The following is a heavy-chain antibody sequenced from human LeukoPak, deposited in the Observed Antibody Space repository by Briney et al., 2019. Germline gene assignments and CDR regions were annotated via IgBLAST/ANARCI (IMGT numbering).Heavy chain of an antibody. J-gene: IGHJ4*02. V-gene: IGHV4-59*08. CDR2: IYYSGST. CDR3: ARLGDGDNLRYFDN. D-gene: IGHD5-24*01. CDR1: GDSISGNY. Sequence: RSSETLSLTCTVSGDSISGNYWTWNRQPPGKGLEWIGYIYYSGSTNYNASLKSRVTISVDTSKNQFSLKLSSVTAADTAVYYCARLGDGDNLRYFDNWGQGTLFTVSS.